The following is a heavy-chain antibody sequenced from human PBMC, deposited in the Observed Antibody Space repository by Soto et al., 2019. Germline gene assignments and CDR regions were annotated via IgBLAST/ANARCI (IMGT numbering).Heavy chain of an antibody. CDR1: GFTFSRYW. CDR2: INTDGSYT. Sequence: EVQLVESGGGLVQPGGSLRLSCAASGFTFSRYWMHWVRQAPGKGLVWVSRINTDGSYTGYVDSVEGRFTISRDNAKNSLYLQMNSLRVEDRAVYYCSPFGLEWSRPEWGQGTLVTVSS. CDR3: SPFGLEWSRPE. V-gene: IGHV3-74*01. J-gene: IGHJ4*02. D-gene: IGHD3-3*01.